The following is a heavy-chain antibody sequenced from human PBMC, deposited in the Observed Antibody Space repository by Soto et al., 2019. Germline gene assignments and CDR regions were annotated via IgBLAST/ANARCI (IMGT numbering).Heavy chain of an antibody. V-gene: IGHV4-30-2*01. CDR1: VGSISSGGYS. J-gene: IGHJ4*02. CDR2: IYHSGST. CDR3: DRRTIFGVGAKFVE. Sequence: PSETLSLTCSVSVGSISSGGYSWSWIRQPPGKGLEWIGYIYHSGSTYYNPSLKSRVTISVDRSKNQFSLKLSSVTAADTAVYYCDRRTIFGVGAKFVEWGQG. D-gene: IGHD3-3*01.